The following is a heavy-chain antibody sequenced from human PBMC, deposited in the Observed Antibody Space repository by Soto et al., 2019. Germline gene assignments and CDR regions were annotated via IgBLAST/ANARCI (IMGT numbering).Heavy chain of an antibody. CDR2: ISAYNGNT. CDR3: ARDLCSSTSCYVGNAFDI. J-gene: IGHJ3*02. Sequence: ASVKVSCKASGYTFTSYGISWVRQAPGQGQEWMGWISAYNGNTNYAQKLQGRVTMTTDTSTSTAYMELRSLRSDDTAVYYCARDLCSSTSCYVGNAFDIWGQGTMVTVSS. CDR1: GYTFTSYG. D-gene: IGHD2-2*01. V-gene: IGHV1-18*01.